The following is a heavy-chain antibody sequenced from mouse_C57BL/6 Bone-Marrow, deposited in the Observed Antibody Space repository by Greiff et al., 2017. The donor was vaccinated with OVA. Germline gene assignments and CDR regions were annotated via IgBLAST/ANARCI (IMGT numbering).Heavy chain of an antibody. Sequence: VQLQQSGAELVRPGASVKLSCTASGFNIKDDYMHWVKQRPEQGLEWIGWIDPENGDTEYASKFQGKATITADTSSSTAYLQLSSLTSEDTSVYYYTYSSNNQFDYWGQGTTLTVSS. CDR2: IDPENGDT. D-gene: IGHD1-1*01. CDR1: GFNIKDDY. V-gene: IGHV14-4*01. J-gene: IGHJ2*01. CDR3: TYSSNNQFDY.